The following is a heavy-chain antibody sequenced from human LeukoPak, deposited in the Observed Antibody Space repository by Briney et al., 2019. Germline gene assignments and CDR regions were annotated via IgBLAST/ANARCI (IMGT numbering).Heavy chain of an antibody. D-gene: IGHD2-2*01. CDR2: IIPILGIA. J-gene: IGHJ4*02. V-gene: IGHV1-69*04. CDR1: GYTFTSYG. Sequence: SVKVSCKASGYTFTSYGISWVRQAPGQGLEWMGRIIPILGIANYAQKFQGRVTITADESTSTAYMELSSLRSEDTAVYYCARAPRGDIVIVPAAMNEYYFDYWGQGTLVTVSS. CDR3: ARAPRGDIVIVPAAMNEYYFDY.